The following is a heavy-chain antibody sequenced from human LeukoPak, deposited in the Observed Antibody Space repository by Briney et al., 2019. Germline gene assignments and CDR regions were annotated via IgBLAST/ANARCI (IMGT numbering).Heavy chain of an antibody. J-gene: IGHJ3*02. V-gene: IGHV4-59*01. Sequence: SETLTLTCTVPGGSISSYYWSWIRQPPGKALEWIGYISYSGSTKYNPSLKSPVTISVDTSKNQFSLKLSSVTAADTAVYYCARDGRDHDAYDIWGQGTMVAVSS. CDR3: ARDGRDHDAYDI. CDR2: ISYSGST. CDR1: GGSISSYY.